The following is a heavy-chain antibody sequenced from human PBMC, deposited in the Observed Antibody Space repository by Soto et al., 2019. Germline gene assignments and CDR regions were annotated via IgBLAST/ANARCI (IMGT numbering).Heavy chain of an antibody. Sequence: GGSLRLCCGASGFTFSSYSMNWVRQAPGKGLEWVSSISSSSSYIYYADSVKGRFTISRDNAKNSLYLQMNSLRAEDTAVYYCASEALPGIAGAGTWVDPWGQGTLVTVSS. CDR1: GFTFSSYS. CDR3: ASEALPGIAGAGTWVDP. J-gene: IGHJ5*02. V-gene: IGHV3-21*01. CDR2: ISSSSSYI. D-gene: IGHD6-13*01.